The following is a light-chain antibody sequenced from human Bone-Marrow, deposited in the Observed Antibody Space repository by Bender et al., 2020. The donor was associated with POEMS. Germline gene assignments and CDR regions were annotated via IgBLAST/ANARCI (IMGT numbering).Light chain of an antibody. CDR2: KDT. J-gene: IGLJ2*01. V-gene: IGLV3-25*03. Sequence: SYELTQPPSVSVSPGQTARITCSADVLPKQYAYWYQQKPGQAPVLVIYKDTERPSGIPARFSGSTSGTTVTLTISGVQAEDEADYYCQSADSSGPYARDVVFGGGTKLTVL. CDR3: QSADSSGPYARDVV. CDR1: VLPKQY.